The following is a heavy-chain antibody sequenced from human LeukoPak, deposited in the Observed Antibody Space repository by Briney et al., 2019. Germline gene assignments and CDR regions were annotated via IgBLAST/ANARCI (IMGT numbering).Heavy chain of an antibody. J-gene: IGHJ4*02. CDR2: ISSNGGST. D-gene: IGHD4-17*01. V-gene: IGHV3-64*01. Sequence: PGGSLRLSCAASGFTFSSYAMHWVRQAPGKGLEYVSAISSNGGSTYYANSVKGRFTISRDNSKNTLYLQMGSLRAEDMAVYYCARGGYGDYWDFDYWGQGTLVTVSS. CDR1: GFTFSSYA. CDR3: ARGGYGDYWDFDY.